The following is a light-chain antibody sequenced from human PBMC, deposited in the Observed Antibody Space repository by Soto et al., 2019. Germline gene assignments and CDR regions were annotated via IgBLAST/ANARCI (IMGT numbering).Light chain of an antibody. CDR3: QQDNSYSEA. CDR2: KAS. J-gene: IGKJ1*01. Sequence: DIQMTQSPSTLSGSVGDRVTITCRASQTISSWLAWYQQKPGKAPKLLIYKASTLKSGVPSRFSGSGSGTGFTLTISSLQPDDFATYYCQQDNSYSEAFGQGTKV. V-gene: IGKV1-5*03. CDR1: QTISSW.